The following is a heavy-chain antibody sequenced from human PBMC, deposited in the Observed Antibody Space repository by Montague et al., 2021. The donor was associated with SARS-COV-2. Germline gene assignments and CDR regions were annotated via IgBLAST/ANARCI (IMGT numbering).Heavy chain of an antibody. CDR2: IYYSGST. Sequence: SETLSLTCTVSGGSINSSYWSRIRQPPGKGLEWIGYIYYSGSTNYNPSLKSRVTIPVDTSKNQFSLKLSSVTAADTAVYYCARGDVDTAMVYYFDYWGQGTLVTVSS. D-gene: IGHD5-18*01. CDR3: ARGDVDTAMVYYFDY. V-gene: IGHV4-59*01. J-gene: IGHJ4*02. CDR1: GGSINSSY.